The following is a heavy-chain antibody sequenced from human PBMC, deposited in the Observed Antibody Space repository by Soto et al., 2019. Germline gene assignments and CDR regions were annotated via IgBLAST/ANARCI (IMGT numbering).Heavy chain of an antibody. CDR3: ARDAGPFWSGYYTLDY. D-gene: IGHD3-3*01. Sequence: ASVKVSCKASGYTFTSYAMHWVRQAPGQRLEWMGWINAGNGNTKYSQKFQGRVTITRDTSASTAYMELSSLRSEDTAVYYCARDAGPFWSGYYTLDYWGQGTLVTVSS. CDR1: GYTFTSYA. J-gene: IGHJ4*02. CDR2: INAGNGNT. V-gene: IGHV1-3*01.